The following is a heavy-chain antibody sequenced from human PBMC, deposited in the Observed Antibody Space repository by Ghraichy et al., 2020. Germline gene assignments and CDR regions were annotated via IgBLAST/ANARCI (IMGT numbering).Heavy chain of an antibody. CDR2: ISYDGSNK. J-gene: IGHJ6*02. CDR1: GFTFSSYG. V-gene: IGHV3-30*18. Sequence: GGSLRLSCAASGFTFSSYGMHWVRQAPGKGLEWVAVISYDGSNKYYADSVKGRFTISRDNSKNTLYLQMNSLRAEDTAVYYCAKDRQYQLTYYYYGMDVWGQGTTVTVSS. CDR3: AKDRQYQLTYYYYGMDV. D-gene: IGHD2-2*01.